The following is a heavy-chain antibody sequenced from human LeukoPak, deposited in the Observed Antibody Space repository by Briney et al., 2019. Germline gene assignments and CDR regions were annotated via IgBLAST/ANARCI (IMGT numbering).Heavy chain of an antibody. CDR3: ARNSYGSGSHDH. CDR2: INQDGHAQ. V-gene: IGHV3-7*01. D-gene: IGHD3-10*01. CDR1: GFAPSSYW. J-gene: IGHJ5*02. Sequence: GGSLRLSCAASGFAPSSYWMTWVRQAPGKGLEWVANINQDGHAQYYVQSVRGRFTISRDNAKSSLYLQMNSLSVEDTGVYYCARNSYGSGSHDHWGQGTLVTVSS.